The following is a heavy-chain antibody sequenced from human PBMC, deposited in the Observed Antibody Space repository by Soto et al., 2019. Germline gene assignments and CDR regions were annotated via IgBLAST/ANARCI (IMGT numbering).Heavy chain of an antibody. CDR1: GGSISSSNW. V-gene: IGHV4-4*02. CDR2: IYHSGST. J-gene: IGHJ5*02. Sequence: PSETLSLTCAVSGGSISSSNWWSWVRQPPGKGLEWIGEIYHSGSTNYNPSLKSRVTISVDKSKNQFSLKLSSVTAADTAVYYCARVGRVYAIRGVWWFDPWGQGTLVTVSS. CDR3: ARVGRVYAIRGVWWFDP. D-gene: IGHD2-8*01.